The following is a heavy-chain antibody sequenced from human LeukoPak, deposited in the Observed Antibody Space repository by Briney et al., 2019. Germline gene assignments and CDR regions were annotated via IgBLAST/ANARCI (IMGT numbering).Heavy chain of an antibody. D-gene: IGHD3-22*01. J-gene: IGHJ4*02. CDR1: GGSISTSSYF. CDR3: ARDLDSSGRDY. CDR2: IYYSGRT. Sequence: PSETLSLTCTVSGGSISTSSYFWGWIRQPPGKGLEWIGSIYYSGRTYYNPSLKSRVTRSVDTSKNQFSLKLSSVTAADTAVYYCARDLDSSGRDYWGQGVLVTVS. V-gene: IGHV4-39*07.